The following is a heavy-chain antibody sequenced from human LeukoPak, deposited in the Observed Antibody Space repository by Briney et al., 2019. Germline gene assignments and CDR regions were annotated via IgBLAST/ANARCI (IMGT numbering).Heavy chain of an antibody. V-gene: IGHV4-30-4*07. CDR3: ARYRREGSSWWELKEYYYYMDV. CDR1: GYSISSGGYS. J-gene: IGHJ6*03. Sequence: PSETLSLTCAVSGYSISSGGYSWNWIRQPPGKGLEWIGYIYHSGSTSYNPSLKSRVLISVDTSKNQFSLKLSSVTAADTAVYYCARYRREGSSWWELKEYYYYMDVWGKGTTVTVSS. CDR2: IYHSGST. D-gene: IGHD6-13*01.